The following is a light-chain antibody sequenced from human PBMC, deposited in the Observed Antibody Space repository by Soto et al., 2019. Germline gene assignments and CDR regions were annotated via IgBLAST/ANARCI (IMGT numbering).Light chain of an antibody. V-gene: IGKV1-39*01. J-gene: IGKJ2*01. CDR3: QQSSSTPRT. CDR2: AAS. CDR1: QNINIY. Sequence: DIQMAQSPSSLSASIGDKITITCRASQNINIYLNWYQHKPGKAPKVLIYAASSLQSGVPSRFNGSGFGTDFTLTISSLQSEDFATYYCQQSSSTPRTFGQGTKLEIK.